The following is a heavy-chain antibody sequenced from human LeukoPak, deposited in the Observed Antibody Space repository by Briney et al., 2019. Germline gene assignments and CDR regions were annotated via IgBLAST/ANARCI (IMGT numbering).Heavy chain of an antibody. V-gene: IGHV3-64*01. CDR2: ISGNGGNT. D-gene: IGHD2-2*02. J-gene: IGHJ4*02. CDR3: ARNHCSSTSCYTFDY. CDR1: GFTFSSYA. Sequence: GSLRLSCAASGFTFSSYAMHWVRQAPGKGLEYVSAISGNGGNTFYANSVKGRFTISRDNAKNSLYLQMDSLRAEDTAVYYCARNHCSSTSCYTFDYWGPRTLVTVSS.